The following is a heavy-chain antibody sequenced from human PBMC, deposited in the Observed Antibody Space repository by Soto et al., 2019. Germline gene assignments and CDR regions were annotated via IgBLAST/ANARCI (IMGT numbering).Heavy chain of an antibody. V-gene: IGHV2-26*01. D-gene: IGHD6-25*01. J-gene: IGHJ3*02. CDR3: AHGSTRPFASMTFDI. CDR1: GFSLSNARMG. Sequence: QVTLKESGPVLVNPTETLTLTCTVSGFSLSNARMGVSWIRQPPGKALEWLAHIFSNDEKSYSTSLKSRLTISNDTSKSQVVLTMTNMDAVDTATYYCAHGSTRPFASMTFDIWGQGTIVTVSS. CDR2: IFSNDEK.